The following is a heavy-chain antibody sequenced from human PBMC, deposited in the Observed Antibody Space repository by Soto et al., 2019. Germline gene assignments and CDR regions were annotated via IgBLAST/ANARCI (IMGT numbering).Heavy chain of an antibody. CDR1: GGSISSSSYY. CDR2: IYYSGST. CDR3: ARGEAVAGGDDY. J-gene: IGHJ4*02. Sequence: QLQLQESGPGLMKPSETLSLTCTVSGGSISSSSYYWGWIRQPPGKGLEWIGSIYYSGSTYYNPSLKSRVTISVDTSKNQFSLKLSSVTAADTAVYYCARGEAVAGGDDYWGQGTLVTVSS. V-gene: IGHV4-39*01. D-gene: IGHD6-19*01.